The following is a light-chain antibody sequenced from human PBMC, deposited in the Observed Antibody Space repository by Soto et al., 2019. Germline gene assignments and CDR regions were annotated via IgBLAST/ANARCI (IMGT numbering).Light chain of an antibody. CDR3: AAWDDSLRGVV. CDR1: SSNIGSNY. V-gene: IGLV1-47*01. Sequence: QSVLTHPPSASGTPGQRGTISCSGSSSNIGSNYVYWYQQLPGTAPKRLIYGNNQRPSGVPDRFSGSKSGTSASLAISGLRSEDEADYYCAAWDDSLRGVVFGGGTQLTVL. J-gene: IGLJ2*01. CDR2: GNN.